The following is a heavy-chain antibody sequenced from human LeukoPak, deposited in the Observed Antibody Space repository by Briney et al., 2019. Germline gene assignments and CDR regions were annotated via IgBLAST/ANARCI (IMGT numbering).Heavy chain of an antibody. Sequence: SETLPLTCTVSGGSISSRTYYWGWIRQPPGRGLEWIGSIYYSGSTYYNPSLKSRVSISVDTSKNQFSLKLSSVTAADTAVYYCARLDDFWRSRIDYWGQGTLVTVSS. CDR3: ARLDDFWRSRIDY. J-gene: IGHJ4*02. CDR1: GGSISSRTYY. CDR2: IYYSGST. V-gene: IGHV4-39*01. D-gene: IGHD3-3*01.